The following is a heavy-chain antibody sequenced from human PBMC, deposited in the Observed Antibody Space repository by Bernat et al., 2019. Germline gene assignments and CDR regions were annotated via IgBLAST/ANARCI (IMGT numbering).Heavy chain of an antibody. V-gene: IGHV3-30*18. J-gene: IGHJ4*02. Sequence: QVQLVESGGGVVQPGRSLRLSCAASGFTFSSYGMHWVRQAPGKGLEWVAVISYDGSNKYYADSVKGRFTISRDNSKNTLYLQMNSVGAEDTAVYYCAKGSRGSYTVYFDYWGQGTLVTVSS. CDR3: AKGSRGSYTVYFDY. D-gene: IGHD1-26*01. CDR2: ISYDGSNK. CDR1: GFTFSSYG.